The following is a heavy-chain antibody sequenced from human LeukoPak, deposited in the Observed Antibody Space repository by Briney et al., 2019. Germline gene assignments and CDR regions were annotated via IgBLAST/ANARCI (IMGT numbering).Heavy chain of an antibody. D-gene: IGHD3-22*01. J-gene: IGHJ4*02. CDR1: GFTFSSYA. CDR3: AKVGVTSIVVVRQPADDFDY. V-gene: IGHV3-23*01. Sequence: GGSLRLSCAASGFTFSSYAMSWVRQAPGKGLEWVSAISGSGGSTYYADSVKGRFTISRDNPKNTLYLQMNSLRAEDTAVYYCAKVGVTSIVVVRQPADDFDYWGRGTLVTVSS. CDR2: ISGSGGST.